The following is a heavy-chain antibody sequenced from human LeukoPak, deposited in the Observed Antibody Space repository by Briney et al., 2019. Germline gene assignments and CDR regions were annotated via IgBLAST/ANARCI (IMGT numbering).Heavy chain of an antibody. CDR3: ARGLADDSSGSIPTLSYFFDY. J-gene: IGHJ4*02. D-gene: IGHD3-22*01. Sequence: SETLSLTCAVHGGSFSGYYWSWIREPPGKRLEWIGEVNHSVSTNYNPYLKSRVTISVDTSKNQFSLKLSSVTAADTAIYYCARGLADDSSGSIPTLSYFFDYWGQGTLVTVSS. CDR1: GGSFSGYY. V-gene: IGHV4-34*01. CDR2: VNHSVST.